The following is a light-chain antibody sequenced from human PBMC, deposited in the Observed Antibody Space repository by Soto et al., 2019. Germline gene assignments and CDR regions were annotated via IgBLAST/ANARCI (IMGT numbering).Light chain of an antibody. CDR3: QQSYSTLYS. V-gene: IGKV1-39*01. CDR1: RSIGNY. CDR2: LTS. Sequence: DIQMTQSPSSLSASVGDRVTITCRASRSIGNYLNWYQQKPESAPKLLIFLTSRLQSGVPSRFSGSGSGTDFTITISSLQPEDFATYYCQQSYSTLYSFGLGTKLEIK. J-gene: IGKJ2*01.